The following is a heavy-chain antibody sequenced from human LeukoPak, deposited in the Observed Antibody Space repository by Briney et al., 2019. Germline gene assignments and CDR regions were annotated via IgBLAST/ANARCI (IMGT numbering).Heavy chain of an antibody. CDR3: ARVGILWFGELSYFDY. J-gene: IGHJ4*02. CDR1: GFTFSSYS. CDR2: ISRSSTTI. V-gene: IGHV3-48*01. D-gene: IGHD3-10*01. Sequence: GGSLRLSCAVSGFTFSSYSMNWVRQAPGKGLEWVSDISRSSTTIYYADSVKGRFTVSRDNAKNSLYLQMNSLRAEDTAVYYCARVGILWFGELSYFDYWGQGTLVTVSS.